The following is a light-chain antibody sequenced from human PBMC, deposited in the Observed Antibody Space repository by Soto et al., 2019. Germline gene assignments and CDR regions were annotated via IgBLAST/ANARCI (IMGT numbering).Light chain of an antibody. CDR2: AAS. CDR3: QQSYSTPWT. V-gene: IGKV1-39*01. J-gene: IGKJ1*01. Sequence: DIQMTHSPSSLSASVGDRVTITFRASQRINNYLNWYQQKPGKAPKLLIYAASSLQSGVPSRFSGSGSGTDFTLTISSLQPEDFATYYCQQSYSTPWTFGQGTKVDI. CDR1: QRINNY.